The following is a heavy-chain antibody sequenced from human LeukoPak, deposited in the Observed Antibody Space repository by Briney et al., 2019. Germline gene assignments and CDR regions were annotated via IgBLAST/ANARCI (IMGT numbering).Heavy chain of an antibody. Sequence: ASVKVSCKASGGTFNSYAISWVRQAPGQGLEWMGGIIPIFGTANYAQKFQSRVTITADESTSTAYMELSSLRSEDTAVYYCASLYCSGGSCYFDYWGQGTLVTVSS. D-gene: IGHD2-15*01. CDR2: IIPIFGTA. J-gene: IGHJ4*02. CDR3: ASLYCSGGSCYFDY. V-gene: IGHV1-69*13. CDR1: GGTFNSYA.